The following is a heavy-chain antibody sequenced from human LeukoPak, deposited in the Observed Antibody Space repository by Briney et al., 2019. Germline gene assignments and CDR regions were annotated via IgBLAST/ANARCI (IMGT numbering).Heavy chain of an antibody. V-gene: IGHV3-66*01. Sequence: GGSLRLSCAASGFTVSSNYMSWVRQAPGKGLDWVAVIYSGGITYYADSVKGRFTISRDNSKNTLYLQMNSLRAEDPAVYYCLGHFDYWGQGTLVTVSS. CDR2: IYSGGIT. J-gene: IGHJ4*02. CDR1: GFTVSSNY. CDR3: LGHFDY.